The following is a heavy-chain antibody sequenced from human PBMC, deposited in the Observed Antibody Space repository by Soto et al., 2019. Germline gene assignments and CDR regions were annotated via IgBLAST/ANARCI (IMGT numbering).Heavy chain of an antibody. CDR1: GFTFSSYA. Sequence: GGSLRLSCAASGFTFSSYAMSWVRQAPGKGLEWVSTISGHDDTTYYAHSVKGRFTISRDNSKNTLYLQMNSLRAEDTAVYYCALPWEVVPAAYYYYGMDVWGQGTTVTVSS. J-gene: IGHJ6*02. V-gene: IGHV3-23*01. CDR2: ISGHDDTT. CDR3: ALPWEVVPAAYYYYGMDV. D-gene: IGHD2-2*01.